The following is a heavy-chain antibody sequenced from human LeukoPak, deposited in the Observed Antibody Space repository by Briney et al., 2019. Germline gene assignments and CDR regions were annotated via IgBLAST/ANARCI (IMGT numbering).Heavy chain of an antibody. J-gene: IGHJ4*02. CDR3: AREQSITVAGTDY. D-gene: IGHD6-19*01. Sequence: ASVSVSCKASGYTFTGYYVHWVRQAPGQGLEWMGRITPSTGGTVYAQKFQGRVTMTRDTSISTVYLELSSLRSDDTALYFCAREQSITVAGTDYWGQGTLVTVSS. CDR2: ITPSTGGT. V-gene: IGHV1-2*06. CDR1: GYTFTGYY.